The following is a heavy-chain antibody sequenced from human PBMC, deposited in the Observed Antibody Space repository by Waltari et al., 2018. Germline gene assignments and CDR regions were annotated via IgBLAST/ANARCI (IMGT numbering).Heavy chain of an antibody. Sequence: QLHLQESGPGLVKPSGPLSLTCPVSGDSISSRSYHRGWIPRPPGKGLAWLGSVYYSGSTRDNPSLKSRVTISLDTSKKQFSLRLSSVTAADTAVYYCVRQMDNGSPDAGDYWGQGTLVTVSS. D-gene: IGHD1-26*01. V-gene: IGHV4-39*01. CDR3: VRQMDNGSPDAGDY. CDR1: GDSISSRSYH. CDR2: VYYSGST. J-gene: IGHJ4*02.